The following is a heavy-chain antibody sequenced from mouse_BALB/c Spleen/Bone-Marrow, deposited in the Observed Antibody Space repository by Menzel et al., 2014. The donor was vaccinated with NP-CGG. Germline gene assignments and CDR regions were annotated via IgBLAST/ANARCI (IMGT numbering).Heavy chain of an antibody. D-gene: IGHD1-2*01. CDR2: IYPGDSDT. V-gene: IGHV1-5*01. CDR3: TRRTATLDY. Sequence: EVQLQQSGTVLARPGASVKMSCKASGYSFTSYWIHWVKQRPGQGLEWIGAIYPGDSDTSFNQKFKDKAKLTAVTSASTAYTELSSLTNEDSAVYYCTRRTATLDYWGQGTTLTVSS. CDR1: GYSFTSYW. J-gene: IGHJ2*01.